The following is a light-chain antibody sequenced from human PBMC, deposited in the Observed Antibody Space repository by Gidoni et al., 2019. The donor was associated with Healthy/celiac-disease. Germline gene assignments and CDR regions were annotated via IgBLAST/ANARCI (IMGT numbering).Light chain of an antibody. V-gene: IGKV4-1*01. J-gene: IGKJ4*01. Sequence: DIVMTQSPDSLAVSLGESATINCKSSQSVLYSSNNKNYLAWYQQKPGPPPKLLIYWASTRESGVPDRFSGSWSGTYFTLTISSLQAEDVAVYYCQQYYSTPPTFGGGTKVEIK. CDR3: QQYYSTPPT. CDR1: QSVLYSSNNKNY. CDR2: WAS.